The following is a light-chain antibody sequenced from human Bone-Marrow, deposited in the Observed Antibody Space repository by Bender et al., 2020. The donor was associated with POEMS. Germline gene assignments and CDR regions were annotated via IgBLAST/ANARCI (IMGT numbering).Light chain of an antibody. CDR1: SSDIGAYNY. J-gene: IGLJ1*01. Sequence: QSALTQPPSASGSPGQSVTISCTGTSSDIGAYNYVSWYHHHPGKAPKLMIYDVSKRPSAVSNRFSGSKSGNTASLTISGLRTEDEADYYCSSYRSFVSFRVFGTGTKVTV. CDR2: DVS. CDR3: SSYRSFVSFRV. V-gene: IGLV2-14*03.